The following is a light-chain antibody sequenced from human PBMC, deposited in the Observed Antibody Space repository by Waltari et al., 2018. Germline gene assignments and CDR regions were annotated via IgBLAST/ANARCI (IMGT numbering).Light chain of an antibody. CDR2: GKN. Sequence: SSELTQDPAVSVALGRTVRITCPGDSLKSYYARWYQQKPGQAPVLVIYGKNNRPSGIPDRFSGSSSGNTASLTITGAQAEDEADYYCNSRDSSGNHLVFGGGTKLTVL. V-gene: IGLV3-19*01. CDR3: NSRDSSGNHLV. J-gene: IGLJ3*02. CDR1: SLKSYY.